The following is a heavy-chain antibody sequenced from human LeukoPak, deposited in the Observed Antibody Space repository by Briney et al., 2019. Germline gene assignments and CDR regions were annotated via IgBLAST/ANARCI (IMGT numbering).Heavy chain of an antibody. CDR2: IYYSGST. CDR1: GGSISSSSYY. J-gene: IGHJ4*02. D-gene: IGHD3-10*01. V-gene: IGHV4-39*01. CDR3: AAITMVRGQVSY. Sequence: PSETLSLTCTVSGGSISSSSYYWGWIRQPPGKGLEWIGSIYYSGSTYYNPSLKSRVTISVDTSKNQFSLKLSSVTAADMAVYYCAAITMVRGQVSYWGQGTLVTVSS.